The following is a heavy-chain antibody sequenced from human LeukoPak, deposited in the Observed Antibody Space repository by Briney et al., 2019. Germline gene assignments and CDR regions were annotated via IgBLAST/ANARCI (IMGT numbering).Heavy chain of an antibody. CDR3: ARGPPDCSSTSCYAFDAFDI. V-gene: IGHV4-59*12. CDR1: GGSISSYY. D-gene: IGHD2-2*01. J-gene: IGHJ3*02. Sequence: SETLSLTCTVSGGSISSYYWSWIRQPPGKGLEWIGYIYYSGRINYNPSLKNRVTISVDKSKNQFSLKLSSVTAAETAVYYCARGPPDCSSTSCYAFDAFDIWGQGTMVTVSS. CDR2: IYYSGRI.